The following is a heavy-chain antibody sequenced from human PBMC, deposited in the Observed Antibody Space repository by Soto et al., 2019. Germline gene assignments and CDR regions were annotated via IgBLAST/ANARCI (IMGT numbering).Heavy chain of an antibody. J-gene: IGHJ3*02. CDR3: ARTFTALRWGDAFDI. Sequence: QVQLQESGPGLVKPSETLSLTCTVSGGSISSYYWSWIRQPPGKGLEWIGYIYYSGSTNYNPSLRTRVTISVDTSKNQFSLKLSSVTAPDTAVYYCARTFTALRWGDAFDIWGQGTMVTVSS. V-gene: IGHV4-59*01. CDR1: GGSISSYY. D-gene: IGHD4-17*01. CDR2: IYYSGST.